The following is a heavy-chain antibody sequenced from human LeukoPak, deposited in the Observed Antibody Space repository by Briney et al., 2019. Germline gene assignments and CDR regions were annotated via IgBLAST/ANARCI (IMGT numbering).Heavy chain of an antibody. V-gene: IGHV4-61*02. Sequence: SETLSLTCTVSGGSISSGSYYWSWIRQPAGKGLEWIGRIYTSGSTNYNPSLKSRVTISVDTSKSQFSLKLSSVTAADTAVYYCARYRGGNRGYYFDYWGQGTLVTVSS. CDR1: GGSISSGSYY. D-gene: IGHD1-14*01. CDR2: IYTSGST. CDR3: ARYRGGNRGYYFDY. J-gene: IGHJ4*02.